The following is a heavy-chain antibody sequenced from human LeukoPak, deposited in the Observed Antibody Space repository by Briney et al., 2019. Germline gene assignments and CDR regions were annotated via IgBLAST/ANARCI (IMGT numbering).Heavy chain of an antibody. Sequence: ASVKVSCKASGYTFTGYYMHWVRQAPGQGLEWMGWINPKSGGTNYAQKFQGRVTMTRDTSISTAYMELNKLRSDDTAVYYCARGGAYYDSSGYYFGAFDIWGQGTMVTVSS. CDR2: INPKSGGT. V-gene: IGHV1-2*02. CDR1: GYTFTGYY. CDR3: ARGGAYYDSSGYYFGAFDI. D-gene: IGHD3-22*01. J-gene: IGHJ3*02.